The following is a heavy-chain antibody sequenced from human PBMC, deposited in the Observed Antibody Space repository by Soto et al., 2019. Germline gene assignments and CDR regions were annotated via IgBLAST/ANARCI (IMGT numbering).Heavy chain of an antibody. Sequence: SETLSLTCAVSGGSISSGGYSWSWIRQPPGKGLEWIGYIYHSGSTYYNPSLESRVTISVDRSKNQFSLKLSSVTAADTAVYYCARGRYYGSGSPPRYWGQGTLVTVSS. CDR2: IYHSGST. CDR3: ARGRYYGSGSPPRY. J-gene: IGHJ4*02. CDR1: GGSISSGGYS. V-gene: IGHV4-30-2*01. D-gene: IGHD3-10*01.